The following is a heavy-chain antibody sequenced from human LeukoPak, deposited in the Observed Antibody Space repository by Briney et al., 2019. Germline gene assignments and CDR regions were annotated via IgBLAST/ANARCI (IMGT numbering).Heavy chain of an antibody. CDR1: GFTFTGHG. Sequence: PGGSLRLSCAASGFTFTGHGMGWVRQAPGKGLEWVANMNQDGSEIYYVDSVKGRFTISRDNAKTSVYLQMNSLRVEDAAVYYCARDLRGVFDYWGQGTLVTVAS. D-gene: IGHD3-10*01. CDR2: MNQDGSEI. CDR3: ARDLRGVFDY. J-gene: IGHJ4*02. V-gene: IGHV3-7*01.